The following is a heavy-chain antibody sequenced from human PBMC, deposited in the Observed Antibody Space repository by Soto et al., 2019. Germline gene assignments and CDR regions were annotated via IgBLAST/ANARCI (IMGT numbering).Heavy chain of an antibody. D-gene: IGHD4-17*01. J-gene: IGHJ4*02. V-gene: IGHV4-59*01. CDR3: ARGLIYGDYVWYFDY. CDR1: GGSISSYY. CDR2: IYYSGST. Sequence: PSETLSLTCTVSGGSISSYYWSWIRQPPGKGLEWIGYIYYSGSTNYNPSLKSRVTISVDTSKNQFSLKLSSVTAADTAVYYCARGLIYGDYVWYFDYWGQGTLVTVSS.